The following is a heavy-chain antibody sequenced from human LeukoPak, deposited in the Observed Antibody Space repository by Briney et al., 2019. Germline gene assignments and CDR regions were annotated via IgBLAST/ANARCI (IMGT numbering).Heavy chain of an antibody. D-gene: IGHD3-22*01. CDR2: IYYSGST. J-gene: IGHJ3*02. CDR1: GGSISSSSYY. CDR3: SYDSSGYYNRGKEILDAFDI. Sequence: PETLSLTCTVSGGSISSSSYYWGWIRQPPGKGLEWIGSIYYSGSTYYNPSLKSRVTISVDTSKNQFSLKLSSVTAADTAVYYCSYDSSGYYNRGKEILDAFDIWGQGTMVTVSS. V-gene: IGHV4-39*01.